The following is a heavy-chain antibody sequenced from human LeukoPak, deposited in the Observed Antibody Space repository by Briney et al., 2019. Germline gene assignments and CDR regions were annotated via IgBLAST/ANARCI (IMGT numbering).Heavy chain of an antibody. D-gene: IGHD3-9*01. Sequence: GGSLRLSCAASGFTFSSYAMSWVRQAPGKGLEWVSAISGSGGSTYCADSVKGRFTISRDNSKNTLYLQMNSLRAEDTAVHYCAKDLGSYDILTGYPTKWGQGTLVTVSS. J-gene: IGHJ4*02. CDR1: GFTFSSYA. CDR3: AKDLGSYDILTGYPTK. V-gene: IGHV3-23*01. CDR2: ISGSGGST.